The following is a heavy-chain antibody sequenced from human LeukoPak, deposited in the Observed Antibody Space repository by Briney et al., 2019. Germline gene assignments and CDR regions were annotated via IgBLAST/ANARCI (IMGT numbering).Heavy chain of an antibody. D-gene: IGHD2-15*01. J-gene: IGHJ3*02. V-gene: IGHV4-31*03. CDR2: IYYSGST. Sequence: SETLSLTCTVSGGSISSGGYYWSWIRQHPGKGLEWIGYIYYSGSTYYNPSLKSRVTISVDTSKNQFSLKLSSVTAADTAVYYCARVGIVVVVAATHDAFDIWGQGTMVTVSS. CDR1: GGSISSGGYY. CDR3: ARVGIVVVVAATHDAFDI.